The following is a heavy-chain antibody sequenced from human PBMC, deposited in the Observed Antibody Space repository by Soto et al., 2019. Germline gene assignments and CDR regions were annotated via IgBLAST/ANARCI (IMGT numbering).Heavy chain of an antibody. J-gene: IGHJ1*01. CDR1: GFTFSSYS. Sequence: EVQLVESGGGLVKPGGSLRLSCAASGFTFSSYSMNWVRQAPGKGLEWVSSISSSSSYIYYADSVKGRFTISRDNAKNSLYLQMNSLRAEDTAVYYCAREQLAVAGGRGYFQHWGQGTLVTVSS. D-gene: IGHD6-19*01. V-gene: IGHV3-21*01. CDR2: ISSSSSYI. CDR3: AREQLAVAGGRGYFQH.